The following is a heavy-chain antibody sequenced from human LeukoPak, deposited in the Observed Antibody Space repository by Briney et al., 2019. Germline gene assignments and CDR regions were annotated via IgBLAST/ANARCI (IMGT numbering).Heavy chain of an antibody. CDR1: GGSSSGYY. CDR2: INHSGST. CDR3: VSYYYDSSGYYSA. J-gene: IGHJ5*02. V-gene: IGHV4-34*01. Sequence: SETLSLTCAVYGGSSSGYYWSWIRQPPGKGLEWIGEINHSGSTNYNPSLKSRVTISVDTSKNQFSLKLSSVTAADTAVYYCVSYYYDSSGYYSAWGQGTLVTVSS. D-gene: IGHD3-22*01.